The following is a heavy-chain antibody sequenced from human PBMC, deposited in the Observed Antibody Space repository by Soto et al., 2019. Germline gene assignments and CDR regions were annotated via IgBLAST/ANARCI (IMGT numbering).Heavy chain of an antibody. CDR1: GGSISSSSYY. CDR2: IYYSGNT. V-gene: IGHV4-39*01. Sequence: QLQLQESGPGLVKPSETLSLTCTVSGGSISSSSYYWGWIRQPPGKGLEWLGSIYYSGNTYYNPSLRSGVTISVDKTKNQFYLKLSSLPSADTAVYYCDSGKIDNFDYWGQGTLVTVSS. J-gene: IGHJ4*02. CDR3: DSGKIDNFDY. D-gene: IGHD2-15*01.